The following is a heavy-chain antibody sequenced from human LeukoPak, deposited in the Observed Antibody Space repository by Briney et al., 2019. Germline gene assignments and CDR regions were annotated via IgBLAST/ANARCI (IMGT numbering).Heavy chain of an antibody. CDR1: GGTFSSYA. Sequence: GASVKVSCKASGGTFSSYAISWVGQAPGQGLEWMGRIIPIFGTANYAQKFQGRVTITTDESTSTAYMELSSLRSEDTAVYYCARDRVVAANYYYYMDVWGKGTTVTVSS. V-gene: IGHV1-69*05. CDR2: IIPIFGTA. CDR3: ARDRVVAANYYYYMDV. J-gene: IGHJ6*03. D-gene: IGHD2-15*01.